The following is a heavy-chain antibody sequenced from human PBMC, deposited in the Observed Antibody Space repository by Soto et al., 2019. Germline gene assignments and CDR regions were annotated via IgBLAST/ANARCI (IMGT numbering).Heavy chain of an antibody. CDR2: ISGSGGST. CDR1: GCTFSSYA. Sequence: GSLRLSCAASGCTFSSYAMSWVRQAPGKGLEWVSVISGSGGSTYYADSVKGRFTISRDNSKNTLYLQMNSLRAEDTAVYYCAKRTVGWYFDLWGRGTLVTVSS. J-gene: IGHJ2*01. V-gene: IGHV3-23*01. D-gene: IGHD4-17*01. CDR3: AKRTVGWYFDL.